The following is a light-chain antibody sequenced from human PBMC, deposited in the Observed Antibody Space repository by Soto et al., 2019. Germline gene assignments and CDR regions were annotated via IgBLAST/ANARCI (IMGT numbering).Light chain of an antibody. V-gene: IGKV3-20*01. CDR2: GAS. CDR3: QQYGSSGT. J-gene: IGKJ1*01. Sequence: EIALTQSPATLSLSPVERATLSCRASQSVSSYLAWYQQKPGQAPRLLIYGASNRATGIPDRFSGSGSGTDFTLTISRLEPEDFAVYYCQQYGSSGTFGQGTKVDIK. CDR1: QSVSSY.